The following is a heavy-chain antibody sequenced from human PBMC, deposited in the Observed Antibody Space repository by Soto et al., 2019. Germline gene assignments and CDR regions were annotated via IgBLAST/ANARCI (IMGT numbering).Heavy chain of an antibody. Sequence: PGESLKISCKGSGYSFTSYWIGWVRQMPGKGLEWMGIIYTGDSDTRYSPSFQGRVTISVDKSIDTAYRQWSSREASDTAMYYSARPGNGYKAIYYGLDVCGQVTTVTVSS. J-gene: IGHJ6*02. CDR1: GYSFTSYW. CDR2: IYTGDSDT. CDR3: ARPGNGYKAIYYGLDV. V-gene: IGHV5-51*01. D-gene: IGHD5-18*01.